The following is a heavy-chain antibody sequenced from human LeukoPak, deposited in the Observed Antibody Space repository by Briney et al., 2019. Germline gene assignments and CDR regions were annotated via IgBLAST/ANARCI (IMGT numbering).Heavy chain of an antibody. V-gene: IGHV3-9*01. Sequence: PGGSLRLSCAASGFKFDDYAMHWVRLRPGKGLEWVSGISWNNGFIEYVDSVKGRFTISRDNAKNSLYLQMDRLTTDDTGLYYCVKDSKLRGPLPGSFETWGQGTLVTVSS. D-gene: IGHD3-10*01. CDR3: VKDSKLRGPLPGSFET. CDR2: ISWNNGFI. CDR1: GFKFDDYA. J-gene: IGHJ5*02.